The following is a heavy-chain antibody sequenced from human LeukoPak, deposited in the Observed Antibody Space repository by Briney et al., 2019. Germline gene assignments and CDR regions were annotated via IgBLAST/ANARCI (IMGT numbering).Heavy chain of an antibody. CDR2: INQDGSER. Sequence: PGGSLRLSCAASGFTFSNYWMKWVRQAPGKGLEWVANINQDGSERYHVDSVKGRFTISRDNAKNSVYLQMNSLTVEDTAVYYCVRDGGTTGYDLLDYWGQGTLLTVSS. V-gene: IGHV3-7*01. J-gene: IGHJ4*02. CDR3: VRDGGTTGYDLLDY. CDR1: GFTFSNYW. D-gene: IGHD5-12*01.